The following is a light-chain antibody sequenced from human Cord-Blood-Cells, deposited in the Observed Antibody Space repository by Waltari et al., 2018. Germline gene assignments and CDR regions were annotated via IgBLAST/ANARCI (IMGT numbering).Light chain of an antibody. Sequence: QSALTQPASVSGSPGQSITISCTGTSSDVGSYNLDSWYQQHPGKAPKLMIYEGSKRPSGVSNRFSGSKSGNTASLTISGLQAEDEADYYCCSYAGRSTWVFGGGTKLTVL. CDR3: CSYAGRSTWV. V-gene: IGLV2-23*01. J-gene: IGLJ3*02. CDR1: SSDVGSYNL. CDR2: EGS.